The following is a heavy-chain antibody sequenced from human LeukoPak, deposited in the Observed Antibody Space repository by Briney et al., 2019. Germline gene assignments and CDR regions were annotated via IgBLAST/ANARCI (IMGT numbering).Heavy chain of an antibody. Sequence: GASVKVSCKASGYTFTGYYMHWVRQAPGQGLEWMGWINPNSGGTNYAQKFQGRVTMTRDTSISTAYMEQSRLRSDDTAVYYCARDPGENYYYYMDVWGKGITVTVSS. CDR3: ARDPGENYYYYMDV. D-gene: IGHD3-16*01. CDR2: INPNSGGT. J-gene: IGHJ6*03. V-gene: IGHV1-2*02. CDR1: GYTFTGYY.